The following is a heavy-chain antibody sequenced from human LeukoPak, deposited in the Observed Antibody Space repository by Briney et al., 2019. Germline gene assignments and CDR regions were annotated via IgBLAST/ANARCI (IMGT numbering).Heavy chain of an antibody. J-gene: IGHJ6*03. CDR2: ISYDGSNK. D-gene: IGHD1-26*01. CDR3: ARDPYSGSYSDYYYYYMDV. CDR1: GFTFSSYA. Sequence: GGSLRLSCAASGFTFSSYAMHWVRQAPGKGLEWVAVISYDGSNKYYADSVKGRFTISRDNAKNSLYLQLNSLRAEDTAVYYCARDPYSGSYSDYYYYYMDVWGKGTTVTVSS. V-gene: IGHV3-30*04.